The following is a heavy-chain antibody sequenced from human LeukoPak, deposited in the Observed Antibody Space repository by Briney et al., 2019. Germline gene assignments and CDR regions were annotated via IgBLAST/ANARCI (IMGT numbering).Heavy chain of an antibody. CDR1: GGTFSSYA. D-gene: IGHD2-2*03. Sequence: SVKVSCKASGGTFSSYAISWVRQAPGQGLEWMGGIIPIFGTANYAQKFQGRVTITADESTSTAYMELSSLRSEDTAVYYCARTTPRGYCSSTSCSDWYFDLWGRGTLVTVSS. CDR3: ARTTPRGYCSSTSCSDWYFDL. V-gene: IGHV1-69*01. CDR2: IIPIFGTA. J-gene: IGHJ2*01.